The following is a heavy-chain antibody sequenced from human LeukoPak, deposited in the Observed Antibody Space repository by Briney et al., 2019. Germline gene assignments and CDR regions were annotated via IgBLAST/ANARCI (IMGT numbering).Heavy chain of an antibody. J-gene: IGHJ4*02. V-gene: IGHV3-11*04. CDR1: GFTFRVYY. D-gene: IGHD7-27*01. CDR3: ARDNNWGFDF. CDR2: IRGSGSGSGSGM. Sequence: GGSLRLSCAASGFTFRVYYMAWIRQAPGKGLEWVSNIRGSGSGSGSGMYYADSVKGRFTISRDNAKNSLYLQMSSLRAEDTAFYYCARDNNWGFDFWGQGALVTVSS.